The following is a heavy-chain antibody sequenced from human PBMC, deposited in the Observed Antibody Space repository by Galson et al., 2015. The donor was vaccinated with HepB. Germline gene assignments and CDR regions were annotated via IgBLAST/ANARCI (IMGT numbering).Heavy chain of an antibody. CDR2: IWYDGSNK. D-gene: IGHD3-10*01. V-gene: IGHV3-33*08. CDR3: ARGYYGSGSPSDAFDI. J-gene: IGHJ3*02. Sequence: SLRLSCAASGFTFSSYGMHWVRQAPGKGLEWVAVIWYDGSNKYYADSVKGRFTISRDNSKNTLYLQMNSLRAEDTAVYYCARGYYGSGSPSDAFDIWGQGTMVTVSS. CDR1: GFTFSSYG.